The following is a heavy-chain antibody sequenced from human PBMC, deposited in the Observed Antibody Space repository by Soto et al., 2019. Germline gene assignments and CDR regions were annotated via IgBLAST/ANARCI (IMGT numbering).Heavy chain of an antibody. CDR1: GYDFRTYS. CDR3: ARPYYDYV. V-gene: IGHV3-48*02. CDR2: VSLDSDTI. J-gene: IGHJ6*02. Sequence: GGSLRLSCAASGYDFRTYSMNWVRQAPGQGLEWIAYVSLDSDTIQYADSVKGRFTISRDDAENSLYLQMDSLRDEDTATYYCARPYYDYVWGQGTTVTVSS. D-gene: IGHD3-3*01.